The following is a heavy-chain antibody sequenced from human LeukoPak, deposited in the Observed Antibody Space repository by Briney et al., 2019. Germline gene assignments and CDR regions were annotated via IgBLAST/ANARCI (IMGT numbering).Heavy chain of an antibody. D-gene: IGHD6-19*01. Sequence: GASVKVSCKASGYTFSIYGISWVRRAPGQGLEWMGWISAYNGKTNYAQKLQGRVTMTTDTSTSTAYMELRSLRSDDTAVYYCARDLGVAGRYYYGMDVWGQGTTVTVSS. CDR1: GYTFSIYG. CDR2: ISAYNGKT. J-gene: IGHJ6*02. V-gene: IGHV1-18*01. CDR3: ARDLGVAGRYYYGMDV.